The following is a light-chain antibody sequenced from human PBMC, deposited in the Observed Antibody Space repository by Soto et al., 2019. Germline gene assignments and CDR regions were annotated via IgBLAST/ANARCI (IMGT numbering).Light chain of an antibody. J-gene: IGKJ1*01. CDR2: ASS. Sequence: AIQMTPSPSSLSASVGDRVTITCRASQGIRYDLGWYQQKPGKAPKLLIYASSSLQSGVPSRFSGSGSGTDFTLTISSLQPEDFATYYCLQDYSYPWTFGQGTKVEIK. CDR1: QGIRYD. CDR3: LQDYSYPWT. V-gene: IGKV1-6*01.